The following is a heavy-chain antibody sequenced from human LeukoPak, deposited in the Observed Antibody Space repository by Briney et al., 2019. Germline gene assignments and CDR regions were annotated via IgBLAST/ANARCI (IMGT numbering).Heavy chain of an antibody. D-gene: IGHD2-2*01. Sequence: PSETLSLTCTVSGGSISSYCWSWIRQPAGKGLEWIGRIYTSGSTNYNPSLKSRVTMSVDTSKNQFSLKLSSVTAADTAVYYCARDDAPGYCSSTSCRLGRGFDPWGQGTLVTVSS. CDR1: GGSISSYC. CDR3: ARDDAPGYCSSTSCRLGRGFDP. CDR2: IYTSGST. J-gene: IGHJ5*02. V-gene: IGHV4-4*07.